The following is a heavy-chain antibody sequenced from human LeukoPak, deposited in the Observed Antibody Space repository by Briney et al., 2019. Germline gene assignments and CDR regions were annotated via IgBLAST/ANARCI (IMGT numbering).Heavy chain of an antibody. Sequence: PGGALRLSCVASGCTFSSYAMSWVRQAPGRGLEWVSSICGSAGRAFFADSVKGRFTLSRENSKNTLYLQMNSLRAEDTAVYHCAKDLAVVSPDGDYWGQGTLVTVSS. V-gene: IGHV3-23*01. J-gene: IGHJ4*02. CDR3: AKDLAVVSPDGDY. CDR1: GCTFSSYA. CDR2: ICGSAGRA. D-gene: IGHD4-23*01.